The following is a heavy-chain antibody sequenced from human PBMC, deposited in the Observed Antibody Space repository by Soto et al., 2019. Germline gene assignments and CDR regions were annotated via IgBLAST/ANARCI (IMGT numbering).Heavy chain of an antibody. CDR3: ARDRGAPDC. CDR1: GYTFTSYY. V-gene: IGHV1-46*03. J-gene: IGHJ4*02. Sequence: QVQLVQSGAEVKKPGASVKVSCKASGYTFTSYYMHWVRQAPGQGLEWMGIINPSGGSTSYAQKYQRRVSIPRDTSTSTVYMELSSLSSEDADVYYCARDRGAPDCWGQGTLVTVSS. CDR2: INPSGGST.